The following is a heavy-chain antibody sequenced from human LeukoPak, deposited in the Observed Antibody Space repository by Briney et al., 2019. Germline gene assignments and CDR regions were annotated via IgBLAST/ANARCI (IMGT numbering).Heavy chain of an antibody. CDR2: LDWIGAST. CDR1: GLKLDDHG. V-gene: IGHV3-20*04. CDR3: ATGYYRTFDY. Sequence: PGGSLRLSCAVSGLKLDDHGMSWVRQVPGKGLEWVSGLDWIGASTTYADSVKGRFTISRDNARNSLYLQMNSLKVEDTAFYFCATGYYRTFDYWGQGTLVTVSS. D-gene: IGHD3-16*02. J-gene: IGHJ4*02.